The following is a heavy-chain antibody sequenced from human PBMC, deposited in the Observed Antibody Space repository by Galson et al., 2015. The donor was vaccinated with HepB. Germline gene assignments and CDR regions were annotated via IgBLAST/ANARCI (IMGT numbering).Heavy chain of an antibody. D-gene: IGHD5-12*01. V-gene: IGHV3-48*01. Sequence: SLRLSCAASGFIFSAYSMSWVRQAPGKGLEWVSFSTSSRRTIYYADSVKGRFTISRDNAKNSLYLHMNTLRAEDTAVYYCARLVATEYYFDYWGQGTLVTVSS. CDR3: ARLVATEYYFDY. CDR1: GFIFSAYS. J-gene: IGHJ4*02. CDR2: STSSRRTI.